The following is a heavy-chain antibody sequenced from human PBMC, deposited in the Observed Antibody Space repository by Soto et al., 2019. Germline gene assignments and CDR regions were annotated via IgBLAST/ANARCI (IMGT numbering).Heavy chain of an antibody. J-gene: IGHJ4*02. Sequence: GGSLRLSCAASGFTFSSYAMSWVHQAPGKGLEWVSAISGSGGSTYYADSVKGRFTISRDNSKNTLYLQMNSLRAEDTAVYYCAKDILPPGEFDYWGQGTLVTVSS. V-gene: IGHV3-23*01. CDR2: ISGSGGST. CDR3: AKDILPPGEFDY. D-gene: IGHD3-10*01. CDR1: GFTFSSYA.